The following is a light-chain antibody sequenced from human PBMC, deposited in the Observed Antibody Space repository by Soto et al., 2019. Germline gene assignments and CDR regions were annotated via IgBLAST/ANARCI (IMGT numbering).Light chain of an antibody. Sequence: EIVMTQSPATLSVSPGERATLSCRASQSVSSNLAWYQQKPGQAPRLRIYGASTRATGIPGRFSGSGSGTEFTLTISSLQSEDFAVYYCQQYNNSPPLTFGGGTKVEIK. J-gene: IGKJ4*01. CDR2: GAS. V-gene: IGKV3-15*01. CDR1: QSVSSN. CDR3: QQYNNSPPLT.